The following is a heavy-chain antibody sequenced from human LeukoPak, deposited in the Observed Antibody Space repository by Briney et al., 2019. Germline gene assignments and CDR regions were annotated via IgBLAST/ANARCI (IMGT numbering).Heavy chain of an antibody. Sequence: GGSLRLSCAASGFTFSSYAMHWVRQAPGKGLEYVSAISSNGGSTYYANSVKGRFTISRDNSKNTLYLQMGSLRAEDMAVYYCARGGYSSSWFPAGFDYWGQGTLVTVSS. D-gene: IGHD6-13*01. CDR2: ISSNGGST. V-gene: IGHV3-64*01. CDR3: ARGGYSSSWFPAGFDY. CDR1: GFTFSSYA. J-gene: IGHJ4*02.